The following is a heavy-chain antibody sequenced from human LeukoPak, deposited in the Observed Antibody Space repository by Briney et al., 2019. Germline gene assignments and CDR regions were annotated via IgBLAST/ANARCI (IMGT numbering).Heavy chain of an antibody. CDR1: GFTFSSYE. CDR3: ARDGDTVLTRGYYYYLDV. CDR2: ISSSSSYI. J-gene: IGHJ6*03. D-gene: IGHD3-10*01. V-gene: IGHV3-21*01. Sequence: GGSLRLSCAASGFTFSSYEMNWVRQAPGKGLEWVSSISSSSSYIYYVDSVKGRFTISRDNAKKSLYLQMNSLRAEDTALYYCARDGDTVLTRGYYYYLDVWGKGTSVTVSS.